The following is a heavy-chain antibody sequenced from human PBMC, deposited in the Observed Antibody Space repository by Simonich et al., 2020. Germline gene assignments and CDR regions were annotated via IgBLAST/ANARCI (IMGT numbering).Heavy chain of an antibody. Sequence: GPGLVKPSETLSLTCTVSGGSISSNYWRWIRQPPGKGLERIGYIYYSGSTNYNPSLKSRVTISVDTSKNQFSLKLSSVTAADTAVYYCAREDSDAFDIWGQGTMVTVSS. CDR2: IYYSGST. CDR3: AREDSDAFDI. CDR1: GGSISSNY. J-gene: IGHJ3*02. V-gene: IGHV4-59*01.